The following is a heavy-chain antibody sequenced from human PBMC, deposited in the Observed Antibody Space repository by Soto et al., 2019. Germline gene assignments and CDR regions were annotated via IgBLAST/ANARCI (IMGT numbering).Heavy chain of an antibody. V-gene: IGHV4-30-2*01. CDR1: GGSINSGGYS. CDR2: IYHTGTT. D-gene: IGHD3-22*01. J-gene: IGHJ1*01. CDR3: GTYYYDSSGYLVAEYFQH. Sequence: SETLSLTCTVSGGSINSGGYSWTWIRQPPGKGLEWIGFIYHTGTTYYNQSLKSRVTISVDTSKKQFSLKLSSVTAADTAVYYCGTYYYDSSGYLVAEYFQHWGQGTLVTISS.